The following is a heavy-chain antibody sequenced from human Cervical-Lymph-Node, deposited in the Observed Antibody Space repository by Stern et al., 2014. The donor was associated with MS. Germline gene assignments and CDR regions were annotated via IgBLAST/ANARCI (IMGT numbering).Heavy chain of an antibody. V-gene: IGHV4-31*03. Sequence: QVHLKESGPRLVKPSQTLSLTCTVSGGSISSGGYYWSWIRQHPGKALEWIGHIYYSGSTSYNPALQSRVTISVDTSKNQFSLKLSSVTAADTAVYYCARVSYDFWSGYYTVDYWGQGTLVTVSS. CDR3: ARVSYDFWSGYYTVDY. J-gene: IGHJ4*02. CDR1: GGSISSGGYY. CDR2: IYYSGST. D-gene: IGHD3-3*01.